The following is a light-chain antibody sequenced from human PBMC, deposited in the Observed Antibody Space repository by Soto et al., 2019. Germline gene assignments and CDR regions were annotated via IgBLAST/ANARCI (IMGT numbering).Light chain of an antibody. Sequence: EIVLSQSPGTLSLSPGERATLSCRASQSVSSNYLAWYQQKRGQAPRLLIYGASSRATGIPTRCSGSGSETDFTSTISRLEPEDFAVYYCQQYDTSPRTFGQGTQVEI. CDR2: GAS. J-gene: IGKJ1*01. CDR3: QQYDTSPRT. V-gene: IGKV3-20*01. CDR1: QSVSSNY.